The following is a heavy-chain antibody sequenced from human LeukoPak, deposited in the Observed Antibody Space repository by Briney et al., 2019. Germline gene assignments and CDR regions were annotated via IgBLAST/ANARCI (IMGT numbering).Heavy chain of an antibody. Sequence: GGSLRLSCAAFGFTFSSYAMHWVRQAPGKGLEWVAVISYDGSNKYYADSVKGRFTISRDNSKNTLYLQMNSLRAEDTAVYYCARDHHELLDTAMVDYWGQGTLVTVSS. V-gene: IGHV3-30-3*01. CDR3: ARDHHELLDTAMVDY. J-gene: IGHJ4*02. CDR2: ISYDGSNK. CDR1: GFTFSSYA. D-gene: IGHD5-18*01.